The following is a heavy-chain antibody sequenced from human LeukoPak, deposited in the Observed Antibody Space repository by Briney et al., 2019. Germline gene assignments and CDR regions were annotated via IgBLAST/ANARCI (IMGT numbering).Heavy chain of an antibody. CDR2: IYYSGST. V-gene: IGHV4-31*03. D-gene: IGHD6-13*01. J-gene: IGHJ4*02. CDR3: ARESTAGTRLDY. Sequence: SETLSLTCTVSGGSISSGGYYWSWIRQHPGEGLEWIGYIYYSGSTYYNPSLKSRVTISVDTSKNQFSLKLSSVTAADTAVYYCARESTAGTRLDYWGQGTLVTVSS. CDR1: GGSISSGGYY.